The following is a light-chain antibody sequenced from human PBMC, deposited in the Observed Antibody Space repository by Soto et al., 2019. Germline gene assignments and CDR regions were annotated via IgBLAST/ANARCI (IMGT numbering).Light chain of an antibody. J-gene: IGKJ5*01. V-gene: IGKV1-9*01. CDR1: QGINSY. Sequence: DIQLTQSPSFLSASVGDRVTITCRAGQGINSYLAWYQQKPGKAPKLLIYAASTLQSGVPSRFSGSGSGTEFNLTISSLQPEDFATYYCQQLNSYPRITFGQGTRLEIK. CDR3: QQLNSYPRIT. CDR2: AAS.